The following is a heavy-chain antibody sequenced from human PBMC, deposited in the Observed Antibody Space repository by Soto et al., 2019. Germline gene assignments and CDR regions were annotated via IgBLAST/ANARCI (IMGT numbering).Heavy chain of an antibody. Sequence: QVQLVESGGGLVKPGGSLRLSCAASGFTFSDYYMSWIRQAPGKGLEWISYISGSGNTIYYADSVKGRFIISRDNAKNSLFLQMNSLRADDTAVYYCARARLPMVVVVMGWFDPWGQGTLVTVSS. CDR2: ISGSGNTI. D-gene: IGHD3-22*01. CDR3: ARARLPMVVVVMGWFDP. V-gene: IGHV3-11*01. J-gene: IGHJ5*02. CDR1: GFTFSDYY.